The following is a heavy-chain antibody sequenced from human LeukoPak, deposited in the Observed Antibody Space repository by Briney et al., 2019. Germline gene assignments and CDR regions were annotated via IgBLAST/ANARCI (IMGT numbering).Heavy chain of an antibody. J-gene: IGHJ4*02. CDR3: AREEEGELPDY. D-gene: IGHD1-7*01. CDR1: GFTFTNFA. CDR2: ISNDERNK. Sequence: GGSLRLSCAASGFTFTNFAMHWVRQAPGKGLEWVAVISNDERNKYYADTVKGRFTIYRDSSKNTLYLEMNSLRPEDTAVYYCAREEEGELPDYWGQGTLVTVTS. V-gene: IGHV3-30*04.